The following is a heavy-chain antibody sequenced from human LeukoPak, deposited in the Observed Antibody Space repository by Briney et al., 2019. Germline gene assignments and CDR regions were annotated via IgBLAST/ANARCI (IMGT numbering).Heavy chain of an antibody. D-gene: IGHD3-3*01. Sequence: SETLSLTCTVSGYSISSGYYWGWIRQPPGKGLEWIGSIYHSGSTYYNPSLKSRVTISVDTSKNQFSLKLSSVTAADTAVYYCRGDFGVVNLFDYWGQGTLVTVSS. J-gene: IGHJ4*02. V-gene: IGHV4-38-2*02. CDR3: RGDFGVVNLFDY. CDR2: IYHSGST. CDR1: GYSISSGYY.